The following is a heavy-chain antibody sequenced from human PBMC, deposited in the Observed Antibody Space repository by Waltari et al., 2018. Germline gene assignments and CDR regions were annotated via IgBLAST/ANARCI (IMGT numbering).Heavy chain of an antibody. D-gene: IGHD3-22*01. V-gene: IGHV1-69*12. CDR3: ARAVNYYDSSGLDY. Sequence: QVQLVQSGAEVKKPGSSVKVSCTASGGTFSSYAISWVRQAPGQGLEWMGGIIPIFGTANYAQKFQGRVTITADESTSTAYMELSSLRSEDTAVYYCARAVNYYDSSGLDYWGQGTLVTVSS. CDR1: GGTFSSYA. CDR2: IIPIFGTA. J-gene: IGHJ4*02.